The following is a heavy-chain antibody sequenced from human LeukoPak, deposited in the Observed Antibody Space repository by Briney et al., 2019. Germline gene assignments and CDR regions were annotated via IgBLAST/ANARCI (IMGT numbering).Heavy chain of an antibody. CDR3: ARVLSDSSGFDYYYGMDV. J-gene: IGHJ6*02. V-gene: IGHV1-46*01. Sequence: ASVKVSCKASGYTFTSYYMHWVRQAPGQGLEWMGLINPSGGSTSYAQKFQGRVTMTRDTSTSTVYMELSSLRSEDTAVYYCARVLSDSSGFDYYYGMDVWGQGTTVTVSS. D-gene: IGHD3-22*01. CDR1: GYTFTSYY. CDR2: INPSGGST.